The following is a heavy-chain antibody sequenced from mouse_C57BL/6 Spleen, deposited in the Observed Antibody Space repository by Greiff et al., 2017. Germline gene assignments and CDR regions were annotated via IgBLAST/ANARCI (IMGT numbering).Heavy chain of an antibody. CDR1: GYSFTGYF. V-gene: IGHV1-20*01. CDR3: ARTVVATGAMDY. CDR2: INPYNGDT. J-gene: IGHJ4*01. Sequence: DVHLVESGPELVKPGDSVKISCKASGYSFTGYFMNWVMQSHGKSLEWIGRINPYNGDTFYNQKFKGKATLTVDKSSSTAHMELRSLTSEDSAVYYCARTVVATGAMDYWGQGTSVTVSS. D-gene: IGHD1-1*01.